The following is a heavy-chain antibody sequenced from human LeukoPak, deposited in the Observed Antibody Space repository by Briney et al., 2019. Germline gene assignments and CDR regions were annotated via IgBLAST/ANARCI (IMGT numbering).Heavy chain of an antibody. D-gene: IGHD3-10*01. CDR1: GFSLSTRGMR. V-gene: IGHV2-70*04. CDR2: IDWDDDK. Sequence: GSGPTLVNPTQTLTLTRTFSGFSLSTRGMRVSWIRQPPGKALVWLARIDWDDDKFYSTSLKTRLTISKDTSKNQVVLTMTNMDPVDTATYYCAREDYYGSGSYYYYFDYWGQGTLVTVSS. CDR3: AREDYYGSGSYYYYFDY. J-gene: IGHJ4*02.